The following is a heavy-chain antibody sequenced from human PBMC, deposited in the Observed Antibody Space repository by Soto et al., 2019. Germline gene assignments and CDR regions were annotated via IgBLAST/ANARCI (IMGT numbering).Heavy chain of an antibody. Sequence: GGSLRLSCTASGFTFTNAWMHWVRQAPGKGQEWIGRLKSKTDGGATDYAAPVKGRFTISRDDSKNTLYLQMNSLKTEDSAVYYCTAPEYTCDWYGNYALDIWTQGTIDPGSS. CDR2: LKSKTDGGAT. D-gene: IGHD3-9*01. J-gene: IGHJ3*02. CDR3: TAPEYTCDWYGNYALDI. V-gene: IGHV3-15*01. CDR1: GFTFTNAW.